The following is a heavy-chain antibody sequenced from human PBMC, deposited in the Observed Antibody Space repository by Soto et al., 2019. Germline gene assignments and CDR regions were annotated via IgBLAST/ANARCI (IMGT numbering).Heavy chain of an antibody. Sequence: GGSLRLSCAASGFTFSSYEMNWVRQAPGKGLECVSYISSSGSTIYYADSVKGRFTISRDNAKNSLYLQMNSLRAEDTAVYYCARVLGVIIKDYWFDPWGQGTLVTVSS. CDR3: ARVLGVIIKDYWFDP. CDR1: GFTFSSYE. CDR2: ISSSGSTI. J-gene: IGHJ5*02. D-gene: IGHD3-10*01. V-gene: IGHV3-48*03.